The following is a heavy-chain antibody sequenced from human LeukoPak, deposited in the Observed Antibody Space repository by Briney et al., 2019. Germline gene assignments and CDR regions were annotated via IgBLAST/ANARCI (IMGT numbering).Heavy chain of an antibody. CDR3: AKDRAVQQQLVRGYFQH. CDR2: ISYDGSNK. D-gene: IGHD6-13*01. Sequence: PGGSLRLSFAASGFTFSSYGTRWVRQAPGKGLEWVAFISYDGSNKYYADSVKGRFTISRDNTKNTLYLQMNSLRAEDTAVYYCAKDRAVQQQLVRGYFQHWGQGTLVTVSS. V-gene: IGHV3-30*18. CDR1: GFTFSSYG. J-gene: IGHJ1*01.